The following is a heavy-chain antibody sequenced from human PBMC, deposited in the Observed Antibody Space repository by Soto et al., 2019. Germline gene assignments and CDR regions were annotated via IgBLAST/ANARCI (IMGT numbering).Heavy chain of an antibody. CDR3: ARGGRPDMITFGGVIVSPLDY. CDR2: IKQDGSEK. D-gene: IGHD3-16*02. V-gene: IGHV3-7*01. Sequence: GGSLRLSCAASGFTFSSYWMSWVRQAPGKGLEWVANIKQDGSEKYYVDSVKGRFTISRDNAKNSLYLQMNSLRAEDTAVYYCARGGRPDMITFGGVIVSPLDYWGQGTLVTVSS. CDR1: GFTFSSYW. J-gene: IGHJ4*02.